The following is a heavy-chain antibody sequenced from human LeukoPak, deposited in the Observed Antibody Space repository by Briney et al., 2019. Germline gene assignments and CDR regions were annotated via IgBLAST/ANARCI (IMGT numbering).Heavy chain of an antibody. CDR1: GFTFDRYA. V-gene: IGHV3-23*01. J-gene: IGHJ4*02. Sequence: GGSLRLSCAASGFTFDRYAMSWVRQAPGKGLEWVSTISGRSRGTWYADSVKGRITISRDNFKNTLYLQVSSLRAEDTAVYYCAKDPGVVITTTPGLWGQGTLVTVSS. CDR2: ISGRSRGT. D-gene: IGHD3-22*01. CDR3: AKDPGVVITTTPGL.